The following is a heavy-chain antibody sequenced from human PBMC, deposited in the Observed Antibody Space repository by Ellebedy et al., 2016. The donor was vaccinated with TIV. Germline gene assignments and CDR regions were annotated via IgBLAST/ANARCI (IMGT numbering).Heavy chain of an antibody. J-gene: IGHJ3*01. CDR2: IYAGDSDS. CDR1: GYNFDYYW. CDR3: ARPPRGTSDANAFSF. V-gene: IGHV5-51*01. D-gene: IGHD2/OR15-2a*01. Sequence: GESLKISCQTSGYNFDYYWIAWVRQMPGKGLEWVGMIYAGDSDSRYSPSFEGQVTFSADKSVNTVYLEWRDLKASDTAMYYCARPPRGTSDANAFSFWGQGTMVIVSS.